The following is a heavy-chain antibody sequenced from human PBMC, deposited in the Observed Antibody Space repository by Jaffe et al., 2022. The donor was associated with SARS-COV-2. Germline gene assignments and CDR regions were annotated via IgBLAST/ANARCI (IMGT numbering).Heavy chain of an antibody. V-gene: IGHV3-23*01. CDR2: ISGSGAIT. Sequence: EVQLLESGADLVQPGGSLRLSCAASGFTFSNYAMSWVRQAPGKGLQWVSGISGSGAITLYADSVKGRFTISRDNSKNTLDLQMNSLRAEDTALYYCARDGGLELTGILGYWGQGALVIVSS. CDR1: GFTFSNYA. D-gene: IGHD1-1*01. CDR3: ARDGGLELTGILGY. J-gene: IGHJ4*02.